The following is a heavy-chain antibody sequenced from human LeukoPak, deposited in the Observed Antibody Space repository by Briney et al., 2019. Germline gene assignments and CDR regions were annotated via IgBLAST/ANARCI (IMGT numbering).Heavy chain of an antibody. D-gene: IGHD3-22*01. CDR1: GYTFTSYY. V-gene: IGHV1-46*01. Sequence: ASVKVSCKASGYTFTSYYMHWVRQAPGQGLEWMGIINPSGGSTSYAQKFQGRVTMTRDMSTSTVYMELSSLRSEDTAVYYCARGRWHSKYYYDSSGYYGTNWFDPWGQGTLVTVSS. CDR3: ARGRWHSKYYYDSSGYYGTNWFDP. CDR2: INPSGGST. J-gene: IGHJ5*02.